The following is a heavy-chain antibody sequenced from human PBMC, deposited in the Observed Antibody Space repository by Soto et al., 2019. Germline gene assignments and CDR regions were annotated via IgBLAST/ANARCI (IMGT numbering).Heavy chain of an antibody. J-gene: IGHJ5*02. CDR2: ISGSGGST. V-gene: IGHV3-23*01. CDR1: GFTFSSYA. D-gene: IGHD3-9*01. Sequence: GGSLRLSCAASGFTFSSYAMSWVRQAPGKGLEWVSAISGSGGSTYYADSVKGRFTISRDNSKNTLYLQMNSLRAEDTAVYYCAKAHFDWLPPPPNWFDPWGQGTLVTVSS. CDR3: AKAHFDWLPPPPNWFDP.